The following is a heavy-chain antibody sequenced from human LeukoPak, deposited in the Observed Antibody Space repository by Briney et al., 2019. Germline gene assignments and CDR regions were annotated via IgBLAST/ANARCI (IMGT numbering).Heavy chain of an antibody. CDR3: ARVWSTGRNDAFDI. Sequence: PGGSLRLSCAASGFTFSSYSMNWVRQGPGKGLEWVSSISSSSSYIYYADSVKGRFTISRDNAKNSLYLQMNSLRAEDTAVYYCARVWSTGRNDAFDIWGQGTMVTVSS. CDR2: ISSSSSYI. J-gene: IGHJ3*02. D-gene: IGHD1-14*01. V-gene: IGHV3-21*01. CDR1: GFTFSSYS.